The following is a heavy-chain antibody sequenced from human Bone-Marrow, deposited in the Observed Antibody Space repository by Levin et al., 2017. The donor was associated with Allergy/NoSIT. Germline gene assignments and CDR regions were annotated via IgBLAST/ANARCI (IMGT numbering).Heavy chain of an antibody. CDR2: IYHSGST. Sequence: SETLSLTCAVSGGSISSGGYSWSWIRQPPGKGLEWIGYIYHSGSTYYNPSLKSRVTISVDRSKNQFSLKLSSVTAADTAVYYCARAGLATIPINFDYWGQGTLVTVSS. CDR1: GGSISSGGYS. J-gene: IGHJ4*02. CDR3: ARAGLATIPINFDY. D-gene: IGHD5-12*01. V-gene: IGHV4-30-2*01.